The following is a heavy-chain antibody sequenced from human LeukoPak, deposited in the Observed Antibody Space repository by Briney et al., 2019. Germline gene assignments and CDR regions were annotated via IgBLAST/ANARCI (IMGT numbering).Heavy chain of an antibody. CDR1: GFTFSSYA. J-gene: IGHJ4*02. V-gene: IGHV3-64*01. D-gene: IGHD1-1*01. CDR2: ISSNGGST. CDR3: AKDRGGTNFDY. Sequence: GGSLRLSCAASGFTFSSYAMHWVRQAPGKGLEYVSAISSNGGSTYYANSVKGRFTISRDNSKNTLYLQMGSLRAEDMAVFYCAKDRGGTNFDYWGQGTLVTVSS.